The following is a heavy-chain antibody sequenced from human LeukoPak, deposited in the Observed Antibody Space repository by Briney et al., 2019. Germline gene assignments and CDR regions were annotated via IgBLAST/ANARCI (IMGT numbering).Heavy chain of an antibody. CDR1: GYIFISYY. CDR2: INPSDGTT. J-gene: IGHJ4*02. D-gene: IGHD2/OR15-2a*01. V-gene: IGHV1-46*01. CDR3: ARSFYDLLTTFDY. Sequence: ASVKVSCKASGYIFISYYIHWVRQAPAQGLEWMGMINPSDGTTSYAQKFQGRVTMTRDTSTSTVYMELSSLRSEDTAVYYCARSFYDLLTTFDYWGQGTLVTVSS.